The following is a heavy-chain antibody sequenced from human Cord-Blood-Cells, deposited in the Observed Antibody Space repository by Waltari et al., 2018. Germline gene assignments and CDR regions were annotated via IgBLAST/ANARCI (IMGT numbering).Heavy chain of an antibody. D-gene: IGHD3-3*01. Sequence: QVQLVESGGGLVKPGGSLRLSCAASGFTFSDYYMSWIRQAPGKGLEWVSDISSSGSTIYYADSVKGRFTISRDNAKNSLYLQMNSLRAEDTAVYYCASYPPLDFWSGDAFDIWGQGTMVTVSS. J-gene: IGHJ3*02. CDR3: ASYPPLDFWSGDAFDI. CDR1: GFTFSDYY. V-gene: IGHV3-11*01. CDR2: ISSSGSTI.